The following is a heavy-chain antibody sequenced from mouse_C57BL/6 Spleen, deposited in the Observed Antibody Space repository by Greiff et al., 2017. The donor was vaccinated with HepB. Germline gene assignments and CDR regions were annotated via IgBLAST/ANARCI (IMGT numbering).Heavy chain of an antibody. V-gene: IGHV3-6*01. CDR3: ARDSNYEAMDY. CDR2: ISYDGSN. J-gene: IGHJ4*01. Sequence: VQLKESGPGLVKPSQSLSLTCSVTGYSITSGYYWNWIRQFPGNKLEWMGYISYDGSNNYNPSLKKRISITRDTSKNQLFLKLNSVTTEDTATYYCARDSNYEAMDYWGQGTSVTVSS. CDR1: GYSITSGYY. D-gene: IGHD2-5*01.